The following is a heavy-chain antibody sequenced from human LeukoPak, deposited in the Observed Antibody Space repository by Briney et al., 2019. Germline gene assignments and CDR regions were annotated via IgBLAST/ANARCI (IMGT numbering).Heavy chain of an antibody. J-gene: IGHJ5*02. D-gene: IGHD6-13*01. V-gene: IGHV3-30-3*01. Sequence: RSGGSLRLSCAASGFTFSSYAMHWVRQAPGKGLEWVAVISYDGSNKYYADSMKGRFTISRDNSKNTLHLQMNSLRAEDTAVYYCARDRGSSWYWTNWFDPWGQGTLVTVSS. CDR3: ARDRGSSWYWTNWFDP. CDR1: GFTFSSYA. CDR2: ISYDGSNK.